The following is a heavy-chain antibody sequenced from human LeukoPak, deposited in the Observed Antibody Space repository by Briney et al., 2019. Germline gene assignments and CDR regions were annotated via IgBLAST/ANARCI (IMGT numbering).Heavy chain of an antibody. CDR3: ARHYSGGPQYFDY. CDR2: IYYSGST. J-gene: IGHJ4*02. Sequence: SETLSLTCTVSGGSISSSYWTWIRQPPGKGLEWIGCIYYSGSTNYNPSLKSRVTISLDTSKNQFSLHLSSVTAADTAVYYCARHYSGGPQYFDYWGQGTLVTVSS. CDR1: GGSISSSY. V-gene: IGHV4-59*08. D-gene: IGHD6-19*01.